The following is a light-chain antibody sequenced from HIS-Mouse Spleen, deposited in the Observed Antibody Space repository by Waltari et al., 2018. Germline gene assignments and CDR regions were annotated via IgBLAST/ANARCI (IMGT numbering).Light chain of an antibody. Sequence: EIVLTQSPATLSLSPGERANLSCRASQSVSSYLAWYQQKPCQAPRLLIYDASNRATGIPARFSGSGSGTDFTLTISSLEPEDFAVYYCQQRSNWLTFGPGTKVDIK. CDR1: QSVSSY. V-gene: IGKV3-11*01. CDR2: DAS. CDR3: QQRSNWLT. J-gene: IGKJ3*01.